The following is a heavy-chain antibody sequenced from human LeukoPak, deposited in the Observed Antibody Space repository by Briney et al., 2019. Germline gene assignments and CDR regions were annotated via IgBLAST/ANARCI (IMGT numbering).Heavy chain of an antibody. Sequence: PGGSLRLSCAASGFTFSSYAMHWVRQAPGKGLEWVAVISYDGSNKYYADSVKGRFTISRDNSKNTLYLQMNSLRAEDTAVYYCAKEHGIAAAGAFDYWGQGTLVTVSS. V-gene: IGHV3-30*04. CDR2: ISYDGSNK. D-gene: IGHD6-13*01. J-gene: IGHJ4*02. CDR1: GFTFSSYA. CDR3: AKEHGIAAAGAFDY.